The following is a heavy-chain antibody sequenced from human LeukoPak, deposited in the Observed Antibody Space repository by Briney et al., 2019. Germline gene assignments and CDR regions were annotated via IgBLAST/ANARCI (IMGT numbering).Heavy chain of an antibody. D-gene: IGHD3-3*01. CDR3: ARDGHDFWSGYFYY. CDR1: GYTFTSYG. J-gene: IGHJ4*02. V-gene: IGHV1-18*01. Sequence: ASVKVSCKASGYTFTSYGISWVRQAPGQGLEWMGWISAYNGNTNYAQKLQGRVTMTTDTSTSTAYMELRRLRSDDTAVYYCARDGHDFWSGYFYYWGQGTLVTVSS. CDR2: ISAYNGNT.